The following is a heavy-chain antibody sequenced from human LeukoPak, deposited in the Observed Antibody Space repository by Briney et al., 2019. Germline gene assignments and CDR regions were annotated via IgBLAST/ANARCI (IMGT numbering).Heavy chain of an antibody. D-gene: IGHD2-2*01. CDR3: ARGHGVVAASDDAFDI. CDR2: ISSSSRHI. CDR1: GFTFSTYG. J-gene: IGHJ3*02. Sequence: GGSLRLSCAASGFTFSTYGMSWVRQAPGKGLEWVSSISSSSRHIYYADSVKGRFTISRDNAKNSLYLQMNSLRVEDTAVYYCARGHGVVAASDDAFDIWGQGTMVTVSS. V-gene: IGHV3-21*01.